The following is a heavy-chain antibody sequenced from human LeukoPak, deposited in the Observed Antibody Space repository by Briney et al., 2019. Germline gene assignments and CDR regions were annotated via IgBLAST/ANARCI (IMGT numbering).Heavy chain of an antibody. CDR3: ARDLPPPDIVVVVAADFGFDP. V-gene: IGHV3-7*03. J-gene: IGHJ5*02. Sequence: PGGSLRLSCAASGFTFSSYWMSWVRQAPGKGLEWVANIKQDGSEKYYVDSVKGRFTISRDNAKNSLYLQTNSLRAEDTAVYYCARDLPPPDIVVVVAADFGFDPWGQGTLVTVSS. CDR2: IKQDGSEK. D-gene: IGHD2-15*01. CDR1: GFTFSSYW.